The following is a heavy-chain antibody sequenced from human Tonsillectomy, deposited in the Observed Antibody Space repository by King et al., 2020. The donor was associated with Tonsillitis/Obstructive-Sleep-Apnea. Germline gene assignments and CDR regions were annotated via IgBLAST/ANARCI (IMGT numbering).Heavy chain of an antibody. Sequence: QLQESGPGLVKPSETLSLTCTVSGGSISSSSYYWGWIRQPPGKGLEWIGSIYYSGSTYYNPSLKSRVTISVDTSKNQFSLKLSSVTAADTAVYYCARHKYGEYQLLYEIPNWFDPWGQGTLVTVSS. CDR2: IYYSGST. J-gene: IGHJ5*02. V-gene: IGHV4-39*01. CDR3: ARHKYGEYQLLYEIPNWFDP. CDR1: GGSISSSSYY. D-gene: IGHD2-2*02.